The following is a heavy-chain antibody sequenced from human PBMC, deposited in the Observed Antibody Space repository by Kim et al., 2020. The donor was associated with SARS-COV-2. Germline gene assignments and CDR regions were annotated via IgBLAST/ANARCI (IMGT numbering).Heavy chain of an antibody. CDR2: IRSKAYGGTT. J-gene: IGHJ4*02. D-gene: IGHD2-15*01. CDR1: GFTFGDYA. V-gene: IGHV3-49*04. Sequence: GGSLRLSCTASGFTFGDYAMSWVRQAPGKGLEWVGFIRSKAYGGTTEYAASVKGRFTISRDDSKSIAYLQMNSLKTEDTAVYYCTRSDIVVVVAVDYWGQGTLVTVSS. CDR3: TRSDIVVVVAVDY.